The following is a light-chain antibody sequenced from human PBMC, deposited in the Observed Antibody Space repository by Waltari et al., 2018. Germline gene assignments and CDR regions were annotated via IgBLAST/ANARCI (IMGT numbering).Light chain of an antibody. CDR1: QSVGTK. CDR3: QQYNLWPWT. J-gene: IGKJ1*01. V-gene: IGKV3-15*01. Sequence: EIVMTQSPVTLSVSPGERATLSCRASQSVGTKLAWYQQKPGQAPRLLIYGASTRATGIAARFSGSGSGTAFTLTISSLQSEDFAIYYCQQYNLWPWTFDQGTKVDIK. CDR2: GAS.